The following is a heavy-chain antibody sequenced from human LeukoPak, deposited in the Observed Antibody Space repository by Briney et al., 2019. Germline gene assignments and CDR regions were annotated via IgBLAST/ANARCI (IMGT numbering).Heavy chain of an antibody. CDR1: GGSISSSSYY. Sequence: SETLSLTCTVSGGSISSSSYYWGWIRQPPGTGLEWIGSIYYSGSTYYNPSLKSRVTISVDTSKNQFSLKLSSVTAADTAVYYCARAGEYYYDSSGLNWGQGTLVTVSS. CDR3: ARAGEYYYDSSGLN. D-gene: IGHD3-22*01. J-gene: IGHJ4*02. V-gene: IGHV4-39*07. CDR2: IYYSGST.